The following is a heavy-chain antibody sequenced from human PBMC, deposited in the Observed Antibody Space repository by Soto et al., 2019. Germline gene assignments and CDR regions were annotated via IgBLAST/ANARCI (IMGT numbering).Heavy chain of an antibody. Sequence: QVQLAQSGAEVRKPGSSVKVSCRASGGSFSDFAFSWERQAPGQGLEWMGGIIPMFAATKYAQRFQDRVTIAADASTKSVYLARSNLTSADSSVDYCARGGTVAVPAALSSYDDYTNYRFDSWGQGTLVSVSS. J-gene: IGHJ4*02. CDR3: ARGGTVAVPAALSSYDDYTNYRFDS. D-gene: IGHD4-4*01. CDR1: GGSFSDFA. V-gene: IGHV1-69*01. CDR2: IIPMFAAT.